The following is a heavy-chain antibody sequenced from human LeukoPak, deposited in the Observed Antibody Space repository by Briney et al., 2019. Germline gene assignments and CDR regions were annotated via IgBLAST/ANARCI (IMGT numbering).Heavy chain of an antibody. CDR3: ARGHIGMDV. V-gene: IGHV3-7*01. J-gene: IGHJ6*04. CDR1: GFTFSSYG. Sequence: AGGSLRLSCAASGFTFSSYGMHWVRQAPGKGLEWVANIKQDGSEKNYVDSVKGRFTISRDNAKNSLDLQMNRLRAEDTAVYYCARGHIGMDVWGKGTTVTVSS. CDR2: IKQDGSEK. D-gene: IGHD5-12*01.